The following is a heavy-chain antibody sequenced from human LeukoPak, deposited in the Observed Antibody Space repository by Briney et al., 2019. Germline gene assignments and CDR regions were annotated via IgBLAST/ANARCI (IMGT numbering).Heavy chain of an antibody. CDR1: GYSFTSYW. D-gene: IGHD2-15*01. V-gene: IGHV5-10-1*01. CDR2: IDPSDSYT. Sequence: GESLKIPCKGSGYSFTSYWISWVRQMPGKGLEWMGRIDPSDSYTNYSPSFQGHVTISVDKSISTACLQWSSLKASDTAMYYCARRLQRHFDYWGQGTLVTVSS. J-gene: IGHJ4*02. CDR3: ARRLQRHFDY.